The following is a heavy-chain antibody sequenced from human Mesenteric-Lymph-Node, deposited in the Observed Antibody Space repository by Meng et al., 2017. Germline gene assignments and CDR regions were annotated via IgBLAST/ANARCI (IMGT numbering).Heavy chain of an antibody. CDR2: IYPDDSKT. V-gene: IGHV5-51*01. D-gene: IGHD1-26*01. CDR1: GYSFTSYW. Sequence: KVSCKGSGYSFTSYWIGWVRQMPGKGLEWMGVIYPDDSKTKYSPSFEGQVTMSADKSISTAYLQWSSLKASDTAMYYCARFSGRSLVANWFDPWGQGTLVTVSS. CDR3: ARFSGRSLVANWFDP. J-gene: IGHJ5*02.